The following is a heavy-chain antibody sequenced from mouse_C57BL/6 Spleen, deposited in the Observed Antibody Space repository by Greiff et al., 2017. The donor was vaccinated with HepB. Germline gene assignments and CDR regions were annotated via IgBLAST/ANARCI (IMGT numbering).Heavy chain of an antibody. CDR1: GFSLSTFGMG. D-gene: IGHD1-1*01. J-gene: IGHJ3*01. CDR3: ARNYYGSSSFAY. CDR2: IWWDDAK. Sequence: QVTLKEPGPGILQPSQTLSLTCSFSGFSLSTFGMGVGWIRQPSGMGLVWLAHIWWDDAKYSNPALKSQHTISKDASKNQVFLNIANVDTADTATYYYARNYYGSSSFAYWGQGTLVTVSA. V-gene: IGHV8-8*01.